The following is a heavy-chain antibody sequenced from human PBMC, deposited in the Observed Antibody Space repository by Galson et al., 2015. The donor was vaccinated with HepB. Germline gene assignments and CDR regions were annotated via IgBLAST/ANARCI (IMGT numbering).Heavy chain of an antibody. CDR2: INSDGSST. CDR3: ARGGGDIYGMDV. CDR1: GITFSSYW. V-gene: IGHV3-74*01. D-gene: IGHD3-9*01. Sequence: SLRLSCAASGITFSSYWMHWVRQGPGKGLEWVSRINSDGSSTIYADSVKGRFTISRDNAKNTLYLQMNSLRAEDTAVYYCARGGGDIYGMDVWGQGTTVTVSS. J-gene: IGHJ6*02.